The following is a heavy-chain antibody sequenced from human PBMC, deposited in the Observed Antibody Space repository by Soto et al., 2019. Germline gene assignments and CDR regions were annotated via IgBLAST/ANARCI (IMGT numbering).Heavy chain of an antibody. D-gene: IGHD3-22*01. Sequence: EVQLLESGGGLVQPGGSLRLSCAASGFTFSSYATSWVRQAPGKGLEWVSAISGSGGSTYYADSVKGRFTISRDNSKNTLYLQMNSLRAEDTAVYYCAKDITADYYDSSGYAFDIWGQGTMVTVSS. V-gene: IGHV3-23*01. J-gene: IGHJ3*02. CDR2: ISGSGGST. CDR3: AKDITADYYDSSGYAFDI. CDR1: GFTFSSYA.